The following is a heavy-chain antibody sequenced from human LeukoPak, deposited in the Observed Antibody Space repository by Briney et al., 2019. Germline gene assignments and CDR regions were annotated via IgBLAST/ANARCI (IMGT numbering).Heavy chain of an antibody. CDR2: MNPNSGNT. D-gene: IGHD2-15*01. J-gene: IGHJ6*03. V-gene: IGHV1-8*01. CDR3: ARGVRGIVVVVAAYYYYYMDV. Sequence: ASVRVSCKASGYTFTSYDINWVRQATGQGLEWMGWMNPNSGNTGYAQKFQGRVTMTRNTSISTAYMELSSLRSEDTAVYYCARGVRGIVVVVAAYYYYYMDVWGKGTTVTISS. CDR1: GYTFTSYD.